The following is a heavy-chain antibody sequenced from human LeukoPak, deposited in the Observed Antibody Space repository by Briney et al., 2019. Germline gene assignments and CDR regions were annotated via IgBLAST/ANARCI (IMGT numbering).Heavy chain of an antibody. CDR1: GGSISSYY. CDR2: IYTSGST. J-gene: IGHJ4*02. V-gene: IGHV4-4*07. D-gene: IGHD4-23*01. CDR3: ARDETSVTGGNVGYFDY. Sequence: SETLSLTCTVSGGSISSYYWSWIRQPAGKGLEWIGRIYTSGSTNYNPSLKSRVTMSVDTSKNQFSLKLSSVTAADTAVYYCARDETSVTGGNVGYFDYWGQGTLVTVSS.